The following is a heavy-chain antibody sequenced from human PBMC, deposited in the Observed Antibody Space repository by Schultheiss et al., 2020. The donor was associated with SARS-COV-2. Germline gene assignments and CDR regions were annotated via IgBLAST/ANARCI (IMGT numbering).Heavy chain of an antibody. CDR2: IYYSGST. J-gene: IGHJ3*02. CDR3: ARATGYYYGSGSYYKASPRRKLAFDI. V-gene: IGHV4-59*12. D-gene: IGHD3-10*01. Sequence: SQTLSLTCTVSGGSISSYYWSWIRQPPGKGLEWIGEIYYSGSTNYNPSLKSRVTISVDKYKNQFSLKLSSVTAGDTAVYYCARATGYYYGSGSYYKASPRRKLAFDIWGQGTRVTVSS. CDR1: GGSISSYY.